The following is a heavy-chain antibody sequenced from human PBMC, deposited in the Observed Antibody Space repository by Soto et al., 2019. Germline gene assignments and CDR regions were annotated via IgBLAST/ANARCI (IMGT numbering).Heavy chain of an antibody. CDR2: IKPDGSEK. CDR1: GFPLATYW. CDR3: ARVAYRWNGKDY. V-gene: IGHV3-7*04. J-gene: IGHJ4*02. D-gene: IGHD1-1*01. Sequence: EVQLVEAGGGLVQRGGSLRLSCAASGFPLATYWMTWVRQAAGKGLEWVANIKPDGSEKTYLDSVKGQFTISRDDAENSLLLQMNSLRAEDTGVYYCARVAYRWNGKDYWGRGTLVTVSS.